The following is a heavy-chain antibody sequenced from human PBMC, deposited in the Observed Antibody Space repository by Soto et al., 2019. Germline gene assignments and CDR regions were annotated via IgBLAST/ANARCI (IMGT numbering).Heavy chain of an antibody. CDR1: GFIFGDHY. CDR2: ISGDGTTT. Sequence: SLRLSCAASGFIFGDHYMTWIRQAPGKGLEWVSKISGDGTTTYYADSVKGRFTVSRDNAKDSLYLQMNSLRAEDTALYYCAGDPFHYASGFWGKETLVPVPQ. J-gene: IGHJ4*02. V-gene: IGHV3-11*01. D-gene: IGHD3-16*01. CDR3: AGDPFHYASGF.